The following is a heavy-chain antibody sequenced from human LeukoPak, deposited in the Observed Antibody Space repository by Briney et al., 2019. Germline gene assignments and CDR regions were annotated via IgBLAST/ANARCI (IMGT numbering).Heavy chain of an antibody. V-gene: IGHV3-30*18. D-gene: IGHD4-11*01. J-gene: IGHJ6*02. CDR1: EFTFSDYG. CDR2: ISYDGSNK. Sequence: GRSLRLSCAACEFTFSDYGINWVRQDPRKGLEWVAVISYDGSNKYYADSVKGRFTIPRDNSKNTLYLQMNGLRAEDTAVYYCAKSNRAGVTTFGMDVWGQGTTVTVSS. CDR3: AKSNRAGVTTFGMDV.